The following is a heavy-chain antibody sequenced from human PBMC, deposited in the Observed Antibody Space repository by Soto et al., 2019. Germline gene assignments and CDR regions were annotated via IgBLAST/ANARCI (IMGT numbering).Heavy chain of an antibody. D-gene: IGHD5-18*01. V-gene: IGHV4-59*01. J-gene: IGHJ4*02. CDR3: ASEPGRRGYSYGYWDY. Sequence: PSETLSLTCTVSGGSISSYYWSWIRQPPGKGLEWIGYIYYSGSTNYNPSLKSRVTISVDTSKNQFSPKLSSVTAADTAVYYCASEPGRRGYSYGYWDYWGQGTLVTVSS. CDR1: GGSISSYY. CDR2: IYYSGST.